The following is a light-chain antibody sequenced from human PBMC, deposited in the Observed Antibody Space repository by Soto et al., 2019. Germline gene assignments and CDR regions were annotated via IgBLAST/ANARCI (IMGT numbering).Light chain of an antibody. V-gene: IGKV3-11*01. J-gene: IGKJ4*01. CDR3: QQRSNWPLT. Sequence: EIVLTQSPATLSLSPGERATLSCRASQSVSSYLAWYQQKPGQAPRLLIYDASNRATGIPARFSGSGSGTDFTLHISSLEPEDFGVYYCQQRSNWPLTFGGGTKVEIK. CDR2: DAS. CDR1: QSVSSY.